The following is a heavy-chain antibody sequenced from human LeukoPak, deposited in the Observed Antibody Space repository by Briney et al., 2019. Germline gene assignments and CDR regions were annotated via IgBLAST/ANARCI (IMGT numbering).Heavy chain of an antibody. CDR2: IGAADDT. J-gene: IGHJ4*02. CDR3: ARGSGSHFDY. D-gene: IGHD1-26*01. Sequence: PGGSLRISCAAPGCTFSNYDMFWVRQTTGKGLEWVSTIGAADDTYYPGSVRGRFTISRESAKDSLYLQMNSLRAGDTAVYYCARGSGSHFDYWGQGTLVTVSS. CDR1: GCTFSNYD. V-gene: IGHV3-13*04.